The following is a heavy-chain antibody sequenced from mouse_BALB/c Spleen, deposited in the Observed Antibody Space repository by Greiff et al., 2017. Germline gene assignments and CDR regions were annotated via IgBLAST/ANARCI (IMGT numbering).Heavy chain of an antibody. CDR2: IDPANGNT. Sequence: EVQLQQSGAELVKPGASVKLSCTASGFNIKDTYMHWVKQRPAQGLEWIGRIDPANGNTKYDPKFQGKATITADTSSNTAYLQLRNLTSEDTAVYYCARLPPGDYFDYWGQGTTLTVST. CDR1: GFNIKDTY. V-gene: IGHV14-3*02. J-gene: IGHJ2*01. CDR3: ARLPPGDYFDY.